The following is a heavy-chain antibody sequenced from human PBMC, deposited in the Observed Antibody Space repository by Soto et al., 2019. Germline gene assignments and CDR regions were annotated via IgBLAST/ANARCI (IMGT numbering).Heavy chain of an antibody. J-gene: IGHJ4*02. CDR1: GFTFGASA. Sequence: GGSLRLSCAASGFTFGASALQWVRQASGKGLEWLGRIGSKGETYATTYAASVKGRFTISRDDSKKTAYLQMNSLKAEDTAVYYCAADLPSESPLIDQWGQGTLVTVSS. D-gene: IGHD2-2*01. V-gene: IGHV3-73*01. CDR3: AADLPSESPLIDQ. CDR2: IGSKGETYAT.